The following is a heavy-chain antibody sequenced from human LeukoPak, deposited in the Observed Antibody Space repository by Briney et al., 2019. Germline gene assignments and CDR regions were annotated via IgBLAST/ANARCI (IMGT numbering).Heavy chain of an antibody. CDR2: ISSSGSTI. D-gene: IGHD2-15*01. CDR3: ARGGGRRPFDI. J-gene: IGHJ3*02. Sequence: PGGSLRLSCAASGFTFSSYEMNWVRQAPGKGLEWVSYISSSGSTIYYADSLKGRFTISRDNAKNSLYLHMNSLRAEDTAVYYCARGGGRRPFDIWGQGTMVTVSS. V-gene: IGHV3-48*03. CDR1: GFTFSSYE.